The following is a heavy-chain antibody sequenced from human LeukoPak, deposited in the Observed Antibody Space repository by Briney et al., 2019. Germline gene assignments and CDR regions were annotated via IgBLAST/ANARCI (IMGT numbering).Heavy chain of an antibody. D-gene: IGHD6-19*01. Sequence: PGGSLRLSCAASGFTFDDYAMHWVRQAPGKGLEWVSLISWDGGSTYYADSVKGRFTISRDNSKNSLYLQMNSLRAEDTALYYCAKGGGLVPSNAFDIWGQGTMVTVSS. J-gene: IGHJ3*02. CDR1: GFTFDDYA. V-gene: IGHV3-43D*03. CDR3: AKGGGLVPSNAFDI. CDR2: ISWDGGST.